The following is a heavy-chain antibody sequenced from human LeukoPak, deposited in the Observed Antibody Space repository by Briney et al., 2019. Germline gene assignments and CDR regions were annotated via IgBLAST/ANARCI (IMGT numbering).Heavy chain of an antibody. V-gene: IGHV4-59*08. Sequence: SETLSLTCTVSGGSISSYYWSWIRQPPGKGLEWIGYIYYSGSTNYNPSLKSRVTISVDTSKNQFSLKLSSVTAADTAVYYCASSVVVVARDAFDIWGQGTMVTVSS. CDR3: ASSVVVVARDAFDI. CDR2: IYYSGST. D-gene: IGHD2-15*01. J-gene: IGHJ3*02. CDR1: GGSISSYY.